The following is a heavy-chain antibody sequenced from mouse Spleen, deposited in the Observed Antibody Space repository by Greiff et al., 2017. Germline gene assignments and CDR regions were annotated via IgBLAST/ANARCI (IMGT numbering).Heavy chain of an antibody. D-gene: IGHD4-1*01. Sequence: QVQLQQSGAELVRPGASVTLSCKASGYTFTDYEMHWVKQTPVHGLEWIGAIDPETGGTAYNQKFKGKAILTADKSSSTAYMELRSLTSEDSAVYYCTKTGTPYWYFDVWGAGTTVTVSS. CDR2: IDPETGGT. CDR1: GYTFTDYE. CDR3: TKTGTPYWYFDV. V-gene: IGHV1-15*01. J-gene: IGHJ1*01.